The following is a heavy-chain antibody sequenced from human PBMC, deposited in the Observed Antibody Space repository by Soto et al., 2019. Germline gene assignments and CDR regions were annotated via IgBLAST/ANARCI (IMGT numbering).Heavy chain of an antibody. CDR3: ASTRGYSSGWSLYYYYYGMDV. CDR2: ISGSGGST. Sequence: PGGSLRLSCAASGFTFSSYAMSWVRQDPGKGLEWVSAISGSGGSTYYADSVRGRFTISRDNSKNTLYLQMNSLRAEDTAVYYCASTRGYSSGWSLYYYYYGMDVWGQGTTVTVSS. CDR1: GFTFSSYA. D-gene: IGHD6-19*01. V-gene: IGHV3-23*01. J-gene: IGHJ6*02.